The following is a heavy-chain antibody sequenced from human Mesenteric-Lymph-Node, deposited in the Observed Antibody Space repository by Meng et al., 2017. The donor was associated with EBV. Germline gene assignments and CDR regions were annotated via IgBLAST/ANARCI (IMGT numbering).Heavy chain of an antibody. J-gene: IGHJ5*02. V-gene: IGHV4-59*01. CDR2: IYYRGDT. CDR3: TKVACRGGNCEVGRLDP. D-gene: IGHD2-15*01. CDR1: GGSPSPYY. Sequence: QAQLQEPGPGRLKPSEPLSLTCTVSGGSPSPYYWSWIRQSPGKGLEWIGYIYYRGDTNYNPSLESRVTISIDTSKNQFSLQLTSLTAADTAVYYCTKVACRGGNCEVGRLDPWGQGTLVTVSS.